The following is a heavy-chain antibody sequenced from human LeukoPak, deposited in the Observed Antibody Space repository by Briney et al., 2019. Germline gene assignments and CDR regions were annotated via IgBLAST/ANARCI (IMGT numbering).Heavy chain of an antibody. J-gene: IGHJ5*02. Sequence: GGSLRLSCAASGFTFSSYEMNWVRQGPGKGLEWVSYISRSGNTIHYADSVKGRFTISRDNANKSLYLQMNSLRAEDTAVYYCARDRSGWYRWFDPWGQGTLVTVSS. V-gene: IGHV3-48*03. CDR2: ISRSGNTI. CDR3: ARDRSGWYRWFDP. CDR1: GFTFSSYE. D-gene: IGHD6-19*01.